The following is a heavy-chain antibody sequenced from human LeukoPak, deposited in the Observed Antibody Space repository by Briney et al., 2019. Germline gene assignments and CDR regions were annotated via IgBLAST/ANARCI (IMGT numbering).Heavy chain of an antibody. J-gene: IGHJ6*02. D-gene: IGHD2-15*01. CDR3: ARDIVVVVAAIKGADYYGMDV. Sequence: GASVKVSCKASGYTFTSYGISWVRQAPGQGLEWMGWISAYNGDTNYAQKLQGRVTMTTDTSTSTAYMELRSLRSDDTAVYYCARDIVVVVAAIKGADYYGMDVWGQGTTVTVSS. CDR2: ISAYNGDT. CDR1: GYTFTSYG. V-gene: IGHV1-18*01.